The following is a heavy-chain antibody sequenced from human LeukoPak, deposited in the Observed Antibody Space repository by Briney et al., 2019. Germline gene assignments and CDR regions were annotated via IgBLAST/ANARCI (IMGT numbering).Heavy chain of an antibody. CDR1: GGSFSGYY. J-gene: IGHJ5*02. CDR2: INHSGST. Sequence: KTSETLSLTCAVYGGSFSGYYWSWIRQPPGKGLEWIGEINHSGSTNYNPSLKSRVTISVDTSKNQFFLKLSSVTAADTAVYYCARGRRYNWFDPWGQGTLVTVSS. CDR3: ARGRRYNWFDP. V-gene: IGHV4-34*01. D-gene: IGHD1-14*01.